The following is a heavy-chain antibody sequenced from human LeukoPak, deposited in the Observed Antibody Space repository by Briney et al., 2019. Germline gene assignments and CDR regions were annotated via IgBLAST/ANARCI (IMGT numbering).Heavy chain of an antibody. Sequence: PGGSLRLSCAGSGFIFSNYEMNWVRQAPGKGLEWVSYISSSGSTIYYADSVKGRFTISRDNAKNSLHLQMSSLRAEDTAVYYCATKDGITTSFYWGQGTLVTVSS. CDR3: ATKDGITTSFY. V-gene: IGHV3-48*03. J-gene: IGHJ4*02. D-gene: IGHD3-10*01. CDR2: ISSSGSTI. CDR1: GFIFSNYE.